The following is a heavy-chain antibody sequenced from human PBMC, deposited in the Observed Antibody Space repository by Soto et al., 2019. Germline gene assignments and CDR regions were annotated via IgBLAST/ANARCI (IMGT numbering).Heavy chain of an antibody. CDR1: GFTFSDYY. Sequence: GGSLRLSCAASGFTFSDYYMSWIRQAPGKGLEWVSYISSSGSTIYYADSVKGRFTISRDNAKNSLYLQMNSLRAEDTAVYYCASRLSQYSSSWYVVDAFDIWGQGTMVTVSS. CDR2: ISSSGSTI. CDR3: ASRLSQYSSSWYVVDAFDI. D-gene: IGHD6-13*01. V-gene: IGHV3-11*01. J-gene: IGHJ3*02.